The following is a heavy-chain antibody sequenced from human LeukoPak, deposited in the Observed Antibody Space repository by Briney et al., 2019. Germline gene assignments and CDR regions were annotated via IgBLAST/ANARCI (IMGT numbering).Heavy chain of an antibody. D-gene: IGHD6-19*01. J-gene: IGHJ1*01. CDR2: IYYSGST. CDR3: ARVRPFSGWSPGYFQH. Sequence: SETLSLTCTVSGGSISSSSYYWGWIRQPPGKGLEWIGSIYYSGSTYYNPSLKSRVTISVDTSKNQFSLKLSSVTAADTAVYYCARVRPFSGWSPGYFQHWGQGTLVTVSS. V-gene: IGHV4-39*07. CDR1: GGSISSSSYY.